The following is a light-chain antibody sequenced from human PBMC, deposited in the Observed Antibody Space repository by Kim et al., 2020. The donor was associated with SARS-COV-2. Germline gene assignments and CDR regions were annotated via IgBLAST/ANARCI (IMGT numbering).Light chain of an antibody. CDR1: NSDVGGSNS. CDR3: SSHTSSSAPWV. Sequence: QSVLTQPASVSGSPGQSITISCTGTNSDVGGSNSFSWYQQPPGNAPKLMIYDVSSRPSGISLRFSGSKSGNATSLIISGLQTEDAADYCCSSHTSSSAPWVFGGGTQLTVL. V-gene: IGLV2-14*03. CDR2: DVS. J-gene: IGLJ3*02.